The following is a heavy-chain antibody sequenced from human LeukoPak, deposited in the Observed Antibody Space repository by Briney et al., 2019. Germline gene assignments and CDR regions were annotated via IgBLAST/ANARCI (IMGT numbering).Heavy chain of an antibody. CDR1: GVSISSGSYN. D-gene: IGHD1-26*01. CDR2: IYASGST. CDR3: ARRVEVGATNGAFDI. J-gene: IGHJ3*02. V-gene: IGHV4-61*02. Sequence: SQTLCLTCAASGVSISSGSYNWSCMPQPAGKGRVWIGRIYASGSTNYNPSLKTRVTIPVETSKNQFSLKLSSVTAADTAVYHCARRVEVGATNGAFDIWGQGTMVTVSS.